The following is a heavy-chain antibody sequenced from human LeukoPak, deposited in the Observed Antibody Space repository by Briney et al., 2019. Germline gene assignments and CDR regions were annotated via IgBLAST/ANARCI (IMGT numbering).Heavy chain of an antibody. CDR3: ARGGSDILTGYPSGTCNWFDP. D-gene: IGHD3-9*01. CDR2: INPNSGGT. Sequence: ASVKVSCKASGYTFTGYYMHWVRQAPGQGLEWMGWINPNSGGTNYAQKFQGWVTMTRDTSISTAYMELSRLRSDDTAVYYCARGGSDILTGYPSGTCNWFDPWGQGTLVTVSS. CDR1: GYTFTGYY. J-gene: IGHJ5*02. V-gene: IGHV1-2*04.